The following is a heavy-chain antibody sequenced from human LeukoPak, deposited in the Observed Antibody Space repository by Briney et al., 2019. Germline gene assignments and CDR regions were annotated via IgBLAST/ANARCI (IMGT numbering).Heavy chain of an antibody. CDR3: ARPESGYSYGPFHGNWFDP. CDR2: IYTSGST. V-gene: IGHV4-61*02. CDR1: GGSISSGSYY. Sequence: PSETLSLTCTVSGGSISSGSYYWSWIRQPAGKGLEWIGRIYTSGSTNYNPSLKSRVAISVDTSKNQFSLKLSSVTAADTAVYYCARPESGYSYGPFHGNWFDPWGQGTLVTVSS. D-gene: IGHD5-18*01. J-gene: IGHJ5*02.